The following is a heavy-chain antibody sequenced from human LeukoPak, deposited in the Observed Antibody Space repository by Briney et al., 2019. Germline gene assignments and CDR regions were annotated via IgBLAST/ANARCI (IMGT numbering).Heavy chain of an antibody. V-gene: IGHV1-8*01. CDR3: VRTPPNWGADF. Sequence: ASVKVSCKASGYTFTSYDINWMRQATGQGLEWMGWMSPNSGNTGYAQKFQGRVTMTRDTSIGPAYLELSSLRSEDSAVYYCVRTPPNWGADFWGQGTLITVSS. J-gene: IGHJ4*02. CDR2: MSPNSGNT. CDR1: GYTFTSYD. D-gene: IGHD7-27*01.